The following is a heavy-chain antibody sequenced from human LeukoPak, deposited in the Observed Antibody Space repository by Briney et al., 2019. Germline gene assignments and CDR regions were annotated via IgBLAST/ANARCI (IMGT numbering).Heavy chain of an antibody. CDR1: GFTFSSYA. V-gene: IGHV3-23*01. CDR3: AKESELLCGGWFDP. J-gene: IGHJ5*02. Sequence: GGSLRLSCAASGFTFSSYAMGWVRQAPGKGLEWVSVISGSGDITYSADSVKGRFTISRDNSKNTLDLQMSSLRAEDTAVYYCAKESELLCGGWFDPWGHGTLVTVSS. CDR2: ISGSGDIT. D-gene: IGHD2-21*01.